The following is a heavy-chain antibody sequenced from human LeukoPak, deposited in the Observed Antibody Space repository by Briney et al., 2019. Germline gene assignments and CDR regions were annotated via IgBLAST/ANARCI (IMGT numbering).Heavy chain of an antibody. CDR1: GGSFSGYY. Sequence: SETLSLTCAVYGGSFSGYYWSWIRQPPGKGLEWIGEINHSGSTNYNPSLKSRVTISVDTSKNQFSLKLSSVTAADTAVYYCARGHIRAYCGGDCPYYFDYWGQGTLVTVSS. V-gene: IGHV4-34*01. D-gene: IGHD2-21*02. CDR3: ARGHIRAYCGGDCPYYFDY. CDR2: INHSGST. J-gene: IGHJ4*02.